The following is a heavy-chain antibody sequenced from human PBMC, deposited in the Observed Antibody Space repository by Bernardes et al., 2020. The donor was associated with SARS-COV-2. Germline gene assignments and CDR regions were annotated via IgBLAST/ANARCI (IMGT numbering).Heavy chain of an antibody. J-gene: IGHJ4*02. CDR2: ISYEGSKT. CDR1: GFTFSSYG. Sequence: VGSLLLSCAASGFTFSSYGMHWVRQAPGQGLEWVAVISYEGSKTYYADSVQGRFTISRDSSKNTLYLHMSSLKTEDTAVYYCAKDKNSHGYWGQGTLVTVSS. CDR3: AKDKNSHGY. D-gene: IGHD5-18*01. V-gene: IGHV3-30*18.